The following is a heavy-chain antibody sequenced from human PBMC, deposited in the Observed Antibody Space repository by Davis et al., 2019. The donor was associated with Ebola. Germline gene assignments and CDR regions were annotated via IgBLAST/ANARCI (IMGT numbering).Heavy chain of an antibody. CDR3: AKRRTTIEY. CDR2: ISGGGGTT. CDR1: GFTFSNYA. D-gene: IGHD4-11*01. V-gene: IGHV3-23*01. Sequence: GGSLRLSCAASGFTFSNYAMSWVRQAPGKGLEWVSGISGGGGTTYYADSVKGRFTISRDNSKNTLYLQMNTLRAEDTAVYYCAKRRTTIEYWGQGTLVTVSS. J-gene: IGHJ4*02.